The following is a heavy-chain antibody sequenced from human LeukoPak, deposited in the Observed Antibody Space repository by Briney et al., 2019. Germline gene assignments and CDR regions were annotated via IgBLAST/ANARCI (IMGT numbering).Heavy chain of an antibody. CDR2: IYYSGST. J-gene: IGHJ3*02. CDR1: GGSVSSSSYY. Sequence: SETLSLTCTVSGGSVSSSSYYWGWIRQPPGKGLEWIGSIYYSGSTYYNPSLKSRVTMSVDTSKNQFSLKLSSVTAADTAVYYCARDKDYFDSGGAFDIWGQGTMVTVSS. V-gene: IGHV4-39*07. D-gene: IGHD3-22*01. CDR3: ARDKDYFDSGGAFDI.